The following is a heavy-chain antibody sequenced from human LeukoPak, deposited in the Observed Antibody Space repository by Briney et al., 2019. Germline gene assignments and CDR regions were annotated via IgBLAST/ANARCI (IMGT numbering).Heavy chain of an antibody. V-gene: IGHV1-69*13. CDR2: IIPIFGTA. J-gene: IGHJ4*02. CDR3: ARGSRATRFFDY. Sequence: AASVKVSCKASGYTFTSYGISWVRQAPGQGLEWMGGIIPIFGTANYAQKFQGRVTITADESTSTAYMELSSLRSEDTAVYYCARGSRATRFFDYWGQGTLVTVSS. CDR1: GYTFTSYG. D-gene: IGHD1-26*01.